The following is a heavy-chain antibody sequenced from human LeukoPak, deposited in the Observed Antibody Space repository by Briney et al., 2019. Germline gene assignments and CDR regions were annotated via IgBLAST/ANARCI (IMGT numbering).Heavy chain of an antibody. V-gene: IGHV4-34*01. CDR2: INHSGST. J-gene: IGHJ3*02. CDR1: DGSFSGYY. D-gene: IGHD3-10*01. CDR3: ARVWGVIMDAFDI. Sequence: SETLSLTCAVYDGSFSGYYWSWIRQPPGKGLEWIGEINHSGSTNYNPSLKSRVTISVDTSKNQFSLKLTSVTAADTAVYYCARVWGVIMDAFDIWGQGTMVTVSS.